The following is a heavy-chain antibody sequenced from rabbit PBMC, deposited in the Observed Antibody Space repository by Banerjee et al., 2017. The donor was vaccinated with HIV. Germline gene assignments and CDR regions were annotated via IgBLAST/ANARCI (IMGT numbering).Heavy chain of an antibody. CDR1: GFSFSSSYW. CDR3: AREWDL. CDR2: IDTSSGST. Sequence: QEQLVESGGGLVKPDGSLTLTCTASGFSFSSSYWMCWVRQAPGKGLEWIGCIDTSSGSTWYASWAKGRFTISKTSSTTVTLQMTSLTAADTATYFCAREWDLWGQGTLVTVS. J-gene: IGHJ3*01. D-gene: IGHD3-1*01. V-gene: IGHV1S45*01.